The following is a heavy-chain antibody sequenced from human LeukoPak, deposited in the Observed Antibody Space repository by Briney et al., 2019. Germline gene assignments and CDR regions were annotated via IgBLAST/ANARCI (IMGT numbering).Heavy chain of an antibody. CDR1: GGSFSGYY. J-gene: IGHJ4*02. CDR2: IDHSGRT. V-gene: IGHV4-34*01. Sequence: SEALSLTCAVYGGSFSGYYWSWIRQPPGKGLEWIGEIDHSGRTNSNASLKSRVTISVDMSKNQFSLRLSSVTAADTAVYYCARKSIVTAGRKPYDVWDQGTLVTVSP. D-gene: IGHD6-13*01. CDR3: ARKSIVTAGRKPYDV.